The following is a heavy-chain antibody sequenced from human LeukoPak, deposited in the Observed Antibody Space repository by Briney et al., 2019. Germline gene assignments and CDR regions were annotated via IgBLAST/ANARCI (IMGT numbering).Heavy chain of an antibody. V-gene: IGHV4-34*01. CDR1: GGSFSGYY. J-gene: IGHJ6*03. CDR3: ARGHCTNGVCYRYYYYYYMDV. D-gene: IGHD2-8*01. Sequence: SETLSLTCAVYGGSFSGYYWSWIRQPPGKGLEWIGEINHSGSTNYNPSLKSRVTISVDTSKNQFSLKLSSVTAADTAVYYCARGHCTNGVCYRYYYYYYMDVWSKGTTVTVSS. CDR2: INHSGST.